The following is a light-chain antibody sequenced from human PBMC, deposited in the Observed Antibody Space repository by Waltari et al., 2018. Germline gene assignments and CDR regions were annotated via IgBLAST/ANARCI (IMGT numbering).Light chain of an antibody. V-gene: IGLV3-25*03. J-gene: IGLJ2*01. CDR1: VLPKPF. Sequence: YELTQAPSLSVSPGQAARITLPGDVLPKPFAHWYQQKPGQAPLLVIYKDSERPSGVPERFSGSSSGTTVTLTINGARPEDEADYFCQSTDFSGTQLVFGGGTKLTVL. CDR2: KDS. CDR3: QSTDFSGTQLV.